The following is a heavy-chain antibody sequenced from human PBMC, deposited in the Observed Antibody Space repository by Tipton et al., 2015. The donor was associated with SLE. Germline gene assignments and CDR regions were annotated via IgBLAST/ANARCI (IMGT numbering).Heavy chain of an antibody. V-gene: IGHV3-20*04. J-gene: IGHJ4*02. CDR1: GFTFGDYG. CDR2: IYWNGRNA. Sequence: SLRLSCSTSGFTFGDYGMTWVRQVPGKGLEWVSGIYWNGRNAGYADAVKGRFTISRDNAKNSLYLQMNSLGVDYSAFCYCGRVAGMLDGSPFDSGGQGILVSVS. D-gene: IGHD1-26*01. CDR3: GRVAGMLDGSPFDS.